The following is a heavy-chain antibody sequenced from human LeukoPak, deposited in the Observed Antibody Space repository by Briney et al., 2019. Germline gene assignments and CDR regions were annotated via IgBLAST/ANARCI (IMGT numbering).Heavy chain of an antibody. V-gene: IGHV1-69*13. CDR1: GGTFSSYA. CDR3: AREGWLQSDAFDI. Sequence: GASVKVSCKASGGTFSSYAISWVRQAPGQGLEWMGGIIPTFGTANYAQKFQGRATITADESTSTAYMELSSLRSEDTAVYYCAREGWLQSDAFDIWGQGTMVTVSS. CDR2: IIPTFGTA. J-gene: IGHJ3*02. D-gene: IGHD5-24*01.